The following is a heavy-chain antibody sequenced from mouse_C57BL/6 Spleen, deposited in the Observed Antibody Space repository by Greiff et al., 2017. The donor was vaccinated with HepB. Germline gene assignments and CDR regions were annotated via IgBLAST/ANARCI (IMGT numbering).Heavy chain of an antibody. D-gene: IGHD1-1*01. CDR2: ISDGGSYT. J-gene: IGHJ2*01. CDR3: ARDITTVVARAPYFDY. V-gene: IGHV5-4*01. CDR1: GFTFSSYA. Sequence: EVQLVESGGGLVKPGGSLKLSCAASGFTFSSYAMSWVRQTPEKRLEWVATISDGGSYTYYPDNVKGRFTISRDNAKNNLYLQLSHLKSEDTAMYYCARDITTVVARAPYFDYWGQGTTLTVSS.